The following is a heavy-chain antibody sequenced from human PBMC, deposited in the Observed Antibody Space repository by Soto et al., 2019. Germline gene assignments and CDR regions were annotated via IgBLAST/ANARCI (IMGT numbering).Heavy chain of an antibody. Sequence: EVQLLESGGGLVQPGGSLSLSCAAPGFTIGSDAMSWVRQAPGKGLEWVSAISGSGSYTLYADSVRGRFTVSRDNSRITLYLQMNSLRAADTAIYFFATGITPECSGGSCTIRNGFDPWGQGTLVTVSS. D-gene: IGHD2-15*01. CDR1: GFTIGSDA. J-gene: IGHJ5*02. CDR2: ISGSGSYT. CDR3: ATGITPECSGGSCTIRNGFDP. V-gene: IGHV3-23*01.